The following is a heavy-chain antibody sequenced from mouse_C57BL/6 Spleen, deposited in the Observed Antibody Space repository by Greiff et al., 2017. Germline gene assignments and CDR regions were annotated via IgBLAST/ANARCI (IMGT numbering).Heavy chain of an antibody. CDR2: IWRGGST. J-gene: IGHJ4*01. CDR1: GFSLTSYG. CDR3: AKDAMDY. V-gene: IGHV2-5*01. Sequence: VQLQQSGPGLVQPSQSLSITCTVSGFSLTSYGVHWVRQSPGKGLEWLGVIWRGGSTDYNAAFMSRLSITKDNAKSKVFLKMSSLQADDAAMYYCAKDAMDYWGQGTSVTVSS.